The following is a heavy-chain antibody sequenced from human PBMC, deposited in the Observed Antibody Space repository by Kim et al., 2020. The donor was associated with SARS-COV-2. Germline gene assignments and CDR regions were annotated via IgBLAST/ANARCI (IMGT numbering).Heavy chain of an antibody. V-gene: IGHV3-23*01. CDR3: AKAGVWEEAAR. CDR1: GFTFSSYS. Sequence: GGSLRLSCAASGFTFSSYSMSWVRQAPGKGLEWVSAISSNGDSTYYADSVKGRFTISRDNSKNTVFLLMNSLRAGDTALYYCAKAGVWEEAARWGQGTQVTVSS. CDR2: ISSNGDST. J-gene: IGHJ4*02. D-gene: IGHD6-6*01.